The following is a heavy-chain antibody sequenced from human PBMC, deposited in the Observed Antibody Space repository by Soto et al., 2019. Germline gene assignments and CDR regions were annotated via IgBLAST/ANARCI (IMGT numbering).Heavy chain of an antibody. CDR2: IIPIFGTA. J-gene: IGHJ4*02. CDR1: GGTFSSYA. D-gene: IGHD5-18*01. Sequence: QVQLVQSGAEVKKPGSSVQVSCKASGGTFSSYAISWVRQAPGQGLEWMGGIIPIFGTANYAQKFQGRVTITADESTSTDYMELSSLRSEDTAVYYCSSHQWIQLWTHFDYRGQGTLVPVSS. CDR3: SSHQWIQLWTHFDY. V-gene: IGHV1-69*01.